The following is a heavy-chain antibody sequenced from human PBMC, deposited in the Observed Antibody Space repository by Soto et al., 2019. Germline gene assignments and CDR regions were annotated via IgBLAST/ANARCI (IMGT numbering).Heavy chain of an antibody. Sequence: PGGSLRLSCAASGFTFSNHWMSWVRRAPGKGLEWVASINQDGSEKNYVDSVKGRLTTSRDNARNSLYLQMNSLRAEDMAVYYCARGFCSSTRCYGSYFDYWGLGTLVTVSS. J-gene: IGHJ4*02. CDR2: INQDGSEK. D-gene: IGHD2-2*01. CDR1: GFTFSNHW. V-gene: IGHV3-7*05. CDR3: ARGFCSSTRCYGSYFDY.